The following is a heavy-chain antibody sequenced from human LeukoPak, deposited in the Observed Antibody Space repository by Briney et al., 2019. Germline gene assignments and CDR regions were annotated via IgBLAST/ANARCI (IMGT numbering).Heavy chain of an antibody. CDR1: GFTSTSYS. Sequence: GGSLRLSCAASGFTSTSYSINWVRQAPGKGLEWISYVSSTGKTTYYAASVKGRVTFSRDDADNSLYLQMNSLRVEDTGIYYCASRPLSGRSTWYTLDFWGQGVLVTVSS. V-gene: IGHV3-48*04. CDR3: ASRPLSGRSTWYTLDF. CDR2: VSSTGKTT. D-gene: IGHD6-13*01. J-gene: IGHJ4*02.